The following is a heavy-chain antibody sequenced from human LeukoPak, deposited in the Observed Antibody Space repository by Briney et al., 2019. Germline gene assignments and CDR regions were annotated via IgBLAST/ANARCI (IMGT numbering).Heavy chain of an antibody. CDR3: ARGERITIFGVVIRGDNWFDP. CDR2: IHHSGRT. D-gene: IGHD3-3*01. V-gene: IGHV4-59*02. Sequence: SETLSLTCTVSGGSVSDSYWNWIRQPPGKGLEWIGYIHHSGRTYYNPSLKSRVTISVDRSKNQFSLKLSSATAADTAVYYCARGERITIFGVVIRGDNWFDPWGQGTLVTVSS. J-gene: IGHJ5*02. CDR1: GGSVSDSY.